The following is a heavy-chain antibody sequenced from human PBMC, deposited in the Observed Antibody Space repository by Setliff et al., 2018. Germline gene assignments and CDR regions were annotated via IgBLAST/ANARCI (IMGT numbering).Heavy chain of an antibody. V-gene: IGHV3-7*01. CDR3: AVAVAGMNHFDY. D-gene: IGHD6-19*01. J-gene: IGHJ4*02. CDR1: GFTFSNYW. Sequence: GGSLRLSCAASGFTFSNYWMSGVRQGPGKGLEWVANVQQGGGEKYYLDSANGRFTISRDNSKNTLYLQMNSLRAEDTAVYYCAVAVAGMNHFDYWGQGTLVTVSS. CDR2: VQQGGGEK.